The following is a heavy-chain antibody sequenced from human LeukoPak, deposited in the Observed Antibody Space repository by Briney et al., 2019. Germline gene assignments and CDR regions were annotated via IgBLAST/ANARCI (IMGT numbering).Heavy chain of an antibody. CDR2: ISYDGSNK. CDR3: AKSARFCTNDVCYTNYYYGMDV. J-gene: IGHJ6*02. Sequence: GGSLRLSCAASGFTFSSYDMHWVRQAPGKGLEWVAVISYDGSNKYYADSVKGRFAISRDNSKNTLSLQMHSLRAEDTAVCYCAKSARFCTNDVCYTNYYYGMDVWGQGTTVTVSS. V-gene: IGHV3-30*18. CDR1: GFTFSSYD. D-gene: IGHD2-8*01.